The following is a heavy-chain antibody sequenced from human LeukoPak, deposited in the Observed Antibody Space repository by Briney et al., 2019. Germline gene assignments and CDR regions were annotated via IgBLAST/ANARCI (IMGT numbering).Heavy chain of an antibody. J-gene: IGHJ5*02. Sequence: GASVKVSCKASGYTFTGYYMHWVRQATGQGLEWRGWINPNSGGTNYAQKFQGRVTMTRDTSISTAYMELSRLRSDDTAVYYCARTIFGVVISWFDPWGQGTLVTVSS. D-gene: IGHD3-3*01. CDR3: ARTIFGVVISWFDP. CDR1: GYTFTGYY. V-gene: IGHV1-2*02. CDR2: INPNSGGT.